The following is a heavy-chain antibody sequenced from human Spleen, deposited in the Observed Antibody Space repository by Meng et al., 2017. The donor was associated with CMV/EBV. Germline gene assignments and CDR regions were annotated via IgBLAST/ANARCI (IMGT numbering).Heavy chain of an antibody. CDR1: GDTFSKYA. Sequence: ASVKVSCKASGDTFSKYAISWVRQAPGQGLEWMGIINPSGGSTNYAQKFQGRVTMTRDTSTSTVYLELNSLKSEDTAVYYCALYSSGWYPWGQGTLVTVSS. J-gene: IGHJ5*02. CDR3: ALYSSGWYP. CDR2: INPSGGST. V-gene: IGHV1-46*03. D-gene: IGHD6-19*01.